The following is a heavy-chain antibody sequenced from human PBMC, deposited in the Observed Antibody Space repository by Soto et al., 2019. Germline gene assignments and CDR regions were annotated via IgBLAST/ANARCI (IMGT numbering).Heavy chain of an antibody. V-gene: IGHV3-15*07. CDR3: VSHEYYNRDWYAYFQY. CDR2: IRSGTDGGAT. Sequence: PGGSLRLSCAASGFTFSSAYMNWVRQAPGKGLEWVGRIRSGTDGGATAYAAPVKDRFTISRDDSKNTLYLQMDSLKSEDTAIYYSVSHEYYNRDWYAYFQYWGQGNLVTVS. J-gene: IGHJ1*01. CDR1: GFTFSSAY. D-gene: IGHD6-19*01.